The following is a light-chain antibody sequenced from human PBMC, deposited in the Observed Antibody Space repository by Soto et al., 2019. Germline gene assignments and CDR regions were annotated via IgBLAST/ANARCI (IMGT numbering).Light chain of an antibody. Sequence: SQITLSPSSLSASVGDRVTITCRASQGIRNDLGWYQQKPGKAPKLLIYAASSLQSGVPSRFSGSGSGTDFTLTISSLQPEDFATYYCLQDYNYPRTFGQGTKVDIK. J-gene: IGKJ1*01. CDR1: QGIRND. CDR2: AAS. CDR3: LQDYNYPRT. V-gene: IGKV1-6*01.